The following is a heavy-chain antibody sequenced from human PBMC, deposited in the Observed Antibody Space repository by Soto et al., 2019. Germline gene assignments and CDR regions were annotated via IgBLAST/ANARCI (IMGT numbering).Heavy chain of an antibody. CDR1: GGSISSSSYY. D-gene: IGHD3-22*01. CDR2: IYYSGST. J-gene: IGHJ4*02. Sequence: SETLSLTCTVSGGSISSSSYYWGWIRRPPGKGLEWIGSIYYSGSTYYNPSLKSRVTISVDTSKNQFSLKRTSVTAADTAVYYCARTIVVVIDYWGQGTLVTVSS. V-gene: IGHV4-39*01. CDR3: ARTIVVVIDY.